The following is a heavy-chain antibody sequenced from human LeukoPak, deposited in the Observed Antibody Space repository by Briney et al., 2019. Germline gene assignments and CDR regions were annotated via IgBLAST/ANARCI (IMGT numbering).Heavy chain of an antibody. J-gene: IGHJ4*02. V-gene: IGHV1-24*01. CDR2: FDPEDGET. CDR3: ATLRKYCSGGSCYIFDY. D-gene: IGHD2-15*01. Sequence: ASVKVSCKASGYTFTSYYMHWVRQAPGKGLEWMGGFDPEDGETIYAQKFQGRVTMTEDTSTDTAYMELSSLRSEDTAVYYCATLRKYCSGGSCYIFDYWGQGTLVTVSS. CDR1: GYTFTSYY.